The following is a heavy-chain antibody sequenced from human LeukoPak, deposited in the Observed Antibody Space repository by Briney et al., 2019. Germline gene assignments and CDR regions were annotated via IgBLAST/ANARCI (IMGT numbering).Heavy chain of an antibody. J-gene: IGHJ5*02. D-gene: IGHD6-13*01. V-gene: IGHV3-74*01. CDR2: INNDGSIT. CDR1: EFTISRYW. Sequence: GGSLRLSSAASEFTISRYWMHWVRQAPGKGLVWVSNINNDGSITTYADSVKGRFTISRDNVKNTLFLQMNSLGAEDTAVYYCVREGYSNSWYRSWGQGTLVTVSS. CDR3: VREGYSNSWYRS.